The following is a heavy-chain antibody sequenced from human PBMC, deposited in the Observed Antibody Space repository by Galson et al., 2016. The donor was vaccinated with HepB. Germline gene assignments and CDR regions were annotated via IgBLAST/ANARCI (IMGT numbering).Heavy chain of an antibody. J-gene: IGHJ4*02. CDR1: GFTVSSKY. CDR3: ATENPGIAVAALDY. V-gene: IGHV3-53*01. Sequence: SLRLSCAASGFTVSSKYMSWVRQAPGKGLVWVSRIKSDERWKNYADSVKGRFTISRDNSKNTLYLHMSGLRAEDTAVYYCATENPGIAVAALDYWGQGTLVTVSS. CDR2: IKSDERWK. D-gene: IGHD6-19*01.